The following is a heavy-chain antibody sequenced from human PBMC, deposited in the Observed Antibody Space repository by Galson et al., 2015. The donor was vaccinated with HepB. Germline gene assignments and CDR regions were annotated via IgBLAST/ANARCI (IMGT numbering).Heavy chain of an antibody. CDR2: ISAHSGNT. V-gene: IGHV1-18*01. D-gene: IGHD5-24*01. CDR1: GYGFITFG. J-gene: IGHJ4*02. Sequence: SVKVSCKASGYGFITFGINWVRQAPGQGLEWMGWISAHSGNTNYARNYQGRVAMTTDTSTSTAYMELRSLRSDDTAIYYCARDRERDGNNAGFDYWGQGTLVTISS. CDR3: ARDRERDGNNAGFDY.